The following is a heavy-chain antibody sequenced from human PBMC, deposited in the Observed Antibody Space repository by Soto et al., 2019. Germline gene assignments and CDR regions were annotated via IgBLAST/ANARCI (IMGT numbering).Heavy chain of an antibody. D-gene: IGHD6-13*01. CDR3: ARESSAAAGTFDY. CDR2: ISSSSSYI. CDR1: GFTFSSYS. J-gene: IGHJ4*02. V-gene: IGHV3-21*01. Sequence: GESLKISCAASGFTFSSYSMNWVRQAPGKGLEWVSSISSSSSYIYYADSVKGRFTISRDNAKNSLYLQMNSLRAEDTAVYYCARESSAAAGTFDYWGQGTLDTVSS.